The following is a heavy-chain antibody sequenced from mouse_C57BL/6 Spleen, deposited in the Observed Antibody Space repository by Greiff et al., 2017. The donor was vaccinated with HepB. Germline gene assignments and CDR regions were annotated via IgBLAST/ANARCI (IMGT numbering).Heavy chain of an antibody. Sequence: VQLKESGGGLVQPGGSLSLSCAASGFTFTDYYMSWVRQPPGKALEWLGFIRNKANGYTTEYSASVKGRFTISRDNSQSILYLQMNALRAEDSATYYCARYEDTTVFDYWGQGTTLTVSS. D-gene: IGHD1-1*01. CDR2: IRNKANGYTT. CDR1: GFTFTDYY. CDR3: ARYEDTTVFDY. V-gene: IGHV7-3*01. J-gene: IGHJ2*01.